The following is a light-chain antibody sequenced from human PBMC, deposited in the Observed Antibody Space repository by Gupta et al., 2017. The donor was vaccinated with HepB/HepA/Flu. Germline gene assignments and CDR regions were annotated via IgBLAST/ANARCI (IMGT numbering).Light chain of an antibody. CDR3: AAWDTSLSGHVV. Sequence: LLKRRPAASCRSRWTPTHLCSESSSNVENNYVYWYQHLPGAAPKLLIYRNNERPSGVPDRFSGSKFGSSASLAIRGLRSEDEVDYYCAAWDTSLSGHVVFGGGTKLTVL. CDR2: RNN. CDR1: SSNVENNY. J-gene: IGLJ2*01. V-gene: IGLV1-47*01.